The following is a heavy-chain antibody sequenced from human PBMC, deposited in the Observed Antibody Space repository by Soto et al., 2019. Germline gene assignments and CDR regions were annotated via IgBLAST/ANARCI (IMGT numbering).Heavy chain of an antibody. V-gene: IGHV3-33*01. CDR1: GFTFSSYG. D-gene: IGHD2-2*01. CDR2: IWYDGSNK. Sequence: QVQLVESGGGVVQPGRSLRLSCAASGFTFSSYGMHWVRQAPGKGLEWVAVIWYDGSNKYYADSVKGRFTISRDNSKNTRYLQMNSLRAEDTAVYYCARDGEDIVVVPAAITDDYYYYGMDVWGQGTTVTVSS. CDR3: ARDGEDIVVVPAAITDDYYYYGMDV. J-gene: IGHJ6*02.